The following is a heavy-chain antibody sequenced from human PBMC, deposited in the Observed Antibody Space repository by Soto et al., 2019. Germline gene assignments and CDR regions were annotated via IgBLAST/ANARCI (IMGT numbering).Heavy chain of an antibody. CDR2: IDSSGEK. CDR3: ARRHLAVGVSPWFDP. CDR1: GLSITDSEMG. J-gene: IGHJ5*02. Sequence: QVTLKESGPVLVKPTETLTLRCTVSGLSITDSEMGVSWIRQPPGQPLQWLAHIDSSGEKSYRTFLKSRLAISKDTSKSQIVLTMTNLDPADTATYYCARRHLAVGVSPWFDPGGQGIPVTVSS. V-gene: IGHV2-26*01. D-gene: IGHD3-10*01.